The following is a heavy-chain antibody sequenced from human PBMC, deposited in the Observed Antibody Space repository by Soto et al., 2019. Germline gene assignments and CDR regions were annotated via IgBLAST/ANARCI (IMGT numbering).Heavy chain of an antibody. CDR1: GFTFSSYS. V-gene: IGHV3-21*01. Sequence: EVHLVESGGGLVQPGGSLRLSCAASGFTFSSYSMNWVRQAPGKGLEWVSSISSSGTYIFYADSVKGRFTISRDNSKTSLYLQRNSLRVEDTAVYYCARSPVEIVATSLYWFDSWGQGTLVTVSS. CDR3: ARSPVEIVATSLYWFDS. CDR2: ISSSGTYI. D-gene: IGHD5-12*01. J-gene: IGHJ5*01.